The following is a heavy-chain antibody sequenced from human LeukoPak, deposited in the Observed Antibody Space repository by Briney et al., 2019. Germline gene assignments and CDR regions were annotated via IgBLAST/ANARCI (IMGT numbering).Heavy chain of an antibody. CDR1: GFAFRTYA. CDR3: AREERSSSYYYLDQ. V-gene: IGHV3-30-3*01. Sequence: PGGSLRLSCAASGFAFRTYAMHWVRQAPGKELEWVALLTYDGGNKFYADSVKGRFTISRDNSKKTMFLQMNSLRAEDTAVYYCAREERSSSYYYLDQWGQGTLVSVSS. D-gene: IGHD3-22*01. CDR2: LTYDGGNK. J-gene: IGHJ4*02.